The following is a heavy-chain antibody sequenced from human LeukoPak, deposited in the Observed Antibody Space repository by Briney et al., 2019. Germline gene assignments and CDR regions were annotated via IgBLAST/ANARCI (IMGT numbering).Heavy chain of an antibody. D-gene: IGHD6-6*01. CDR1: GFTFSSYS. Sequence: GGSLRLSCAASGFTFSSYSMNWVRQAPGKGLEWVSSISSSSSYIYYADSVQGRFTISRDNAKNSLYLQMNSLRAEDTAVYYCATLHSSSNLRTPKDYWGQGTLVTVSS. V-gene: IGHV3-21*01. CDR3: ATLHSSSNLRTPKDY. J-gene: IGHJ4*02. CDR2: ISSSSSYI.